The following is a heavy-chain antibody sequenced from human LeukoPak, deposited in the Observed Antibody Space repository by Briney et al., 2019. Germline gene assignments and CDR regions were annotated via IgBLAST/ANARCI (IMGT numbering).Heavy chain of an antibody. CDR1: GFTFSSYT. V-gene: IGHV3-23*01. CDR3: AKAPVTTCSGAYCYPFDY. D-gene: IGHD2-21*01. Sequence: GGSLRLSCAASGFTFSSYTMNWVRQAPGKGLEWVSAISVSGNTYHADSVKGRFTISRDSSKNTLYLQMNRLRAEDAAVYYCAKAPVTTCSGAYCYPFDYWGQGTLVTVSS. J-gene: IGHJ4*02. CDR2: ISVSGNT.